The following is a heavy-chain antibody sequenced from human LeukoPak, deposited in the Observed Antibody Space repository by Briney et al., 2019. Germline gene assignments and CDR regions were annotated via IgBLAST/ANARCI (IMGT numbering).Heavy chain of an antibody. J-gene: IGHJ3*02. D-gene: IGHD5-18*01. Sequence: PSETLSLTCTVSGGSISSSSYYWGWIRQPPGKGLEWIESIHYSGSTYCNPSLKSRVTISVDTSKNQFSLKLSSVTAADTAVFYCARKDTDPAMVTGAFDIWGQGTMVTVSS. CDR2: IHYSGST. CDR3: ARKDTDPAMVTGAFDI. V-gene: IGHV4-39*01. CDR1: GGSISSSSYY.